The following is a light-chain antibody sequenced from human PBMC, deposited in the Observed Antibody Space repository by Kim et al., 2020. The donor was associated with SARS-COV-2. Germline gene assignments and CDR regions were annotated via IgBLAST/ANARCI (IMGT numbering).Light chain of an antibody. CDR3: QQRSNWPPWT. CDR1: QSVSSY. V-gene: IGKV3-11*01. J-gene: IGKJ1*01. CDR2: DAS. Sequence: SPGERATLSCRASQSVSSYIAWYQQKPGQAHRLLIYDASNRATGIPARFSGSGSGTDFTLTISSLEPEDFAVYYCQQRSNWPPWTFGQGTKVDIK.